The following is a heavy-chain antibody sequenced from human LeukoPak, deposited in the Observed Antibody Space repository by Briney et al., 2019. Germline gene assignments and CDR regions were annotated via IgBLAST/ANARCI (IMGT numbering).Heavy chain of an antibody. CDR3: ARAIPQRRTDTSGWYSNWFDP. Sequence: KPGGSLRLSCAASGFTFSSYSMNWVRQAPGKGLEWIGSIYYSGTTFYRPSLITRATISLDTSKNQFSLKLRFVTAADTAVYYCARAIPQRRTDTSGWYSNWFDPWGQGTLVTVSS. D-gene: IGHD6-19*01. V-gene: IGHV4-39*07. J-gene: IGHJ5*02. CDR2: IYYSGTT. CDR1: GFTFSSYS.